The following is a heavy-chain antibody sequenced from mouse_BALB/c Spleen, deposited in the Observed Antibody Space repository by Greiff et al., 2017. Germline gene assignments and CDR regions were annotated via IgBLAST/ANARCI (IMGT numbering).Heavy chain of an antibody. CDR1: GFSLTSYG. J-gene: IGHJ3*01. Sequence: VKVVESGPGLVQPSQSLSITCTVSGFSLTSYGVHWVRQSPGKGLEWLGVIWSGGSTDYNAAFISRLSISKDNSKSQVFFKMNSLQADDTAIYYCARNGYYGSSPWFAYWGQGTLVTVSA. D-gene: IGHD1-1*01. CDR3: ARNGYYGSSPWFAY. CDR2: IWSGGST. V-gene: IGHV2-4-1*01.